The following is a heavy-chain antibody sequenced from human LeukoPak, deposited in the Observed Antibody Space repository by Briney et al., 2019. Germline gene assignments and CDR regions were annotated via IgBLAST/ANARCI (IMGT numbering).Heavy chain of an antibody. Sequence: GGSLRLSCAASGFTFNNHGMSWVRQAPGKGLEWVSAISGSGASTYFADSVKGRFTISRDTSKNTLYLQMNSLRADDTAVYYCAKASYYDSSGPVGFFDHWGQGTLVTVSS. CDR1: GFTFNNHG. J-gene: IGHJ4*02. D-gene: IGHD3-22*01. V-gene: IGHV3-23*01. CDR3: AKASYYDSSGPVGFFDH. CDR2: ISGSGAST.